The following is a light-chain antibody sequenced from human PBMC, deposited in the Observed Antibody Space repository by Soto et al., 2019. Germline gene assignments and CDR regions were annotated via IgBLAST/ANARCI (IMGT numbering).Light chain of an antibody. V-gene: IGKV1-12*01. CDR1: QDISTW. CDR3: QRANSFPIT. J-gene: IGKJ5*01. Sequence: DIQMTQSPTSVSASVGDRVAITCRASQDISTWLAWYQQKPGQAPKLLIYAAYNLESGVPSRFSGSGSGTDFTLTISSLQPEDFTTYYCQRANSFPITFGQGTRLEIK. CDR2: AAY.